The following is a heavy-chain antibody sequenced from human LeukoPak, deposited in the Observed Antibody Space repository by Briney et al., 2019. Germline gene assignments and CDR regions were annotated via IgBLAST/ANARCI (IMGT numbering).Heavy chain of an antibody. Sequence: GGSLRLSCAASGFTFSSYAMSWVRQAPGKGLEWVSAFSGSGISTYYADSVKGRFTIYRDNSKNTLYLQMNSLRAEDTAVYYCAKGFNQYDFYYGMDVWGQGTTVTVSS. J-gene: IGHJ6*02. V-gene: IGHV3-23*01. CDR2: FSGSGIST. CDR3: AKGFNQYDFYYGMDV. CDR1: GFTFSSYA. D-gene: IGHD3-3*01.